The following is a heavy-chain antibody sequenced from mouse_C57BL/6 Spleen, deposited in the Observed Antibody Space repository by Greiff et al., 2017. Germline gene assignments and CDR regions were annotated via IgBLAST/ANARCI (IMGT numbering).Heavy chain of an antibody. CDR3: ARDGNYRFDD. V-gene: IGHV1-52*01. CDR2: IDPSDSET. Sequence: QVQLQQPGAELVRPGSSVKLSCKASGYTFTSYWMHWVKQRPIQGLEWIGNIDPSDSETHYNQKFKDKATLTVDKSASTAYMQLSSLTSEDSAVYYSARDGNYRFDDWGQGTTLTVSS. D-gene: IGHD2-1*01. J-gene: IGHJ2*01. CDR1: GYTFTSYW.